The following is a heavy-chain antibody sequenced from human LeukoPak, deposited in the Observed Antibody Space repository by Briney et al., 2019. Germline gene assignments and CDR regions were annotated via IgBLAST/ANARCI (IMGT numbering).Heavy chain of an antibody. CDR1: GCTFTSYD. J-gene: IGHJ5*02. D-gene: IGHD2-21*01. CDR2: LNPNSGNT. Sequence: ASVKVSCKDSGCTFTSYDINWVRQATGQGLEWMGWLNPNSGNTGYAQKFQGRVTMTRNTSISTAYMELSSLRSEDTAVYYCARGRFPLYCGGDCYRAGWFDPWGQGTLVTVSS. CDR3: ARGRFPLYCGGDCYRAGWFDP. V-gene: IGHV1-8*01.